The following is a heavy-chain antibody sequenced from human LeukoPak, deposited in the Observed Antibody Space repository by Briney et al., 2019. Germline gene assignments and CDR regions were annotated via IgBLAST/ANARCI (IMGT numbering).Heavy chain of an antibody. D-gene: IGHD6-19*01. V-gene: IGHV4-59*01. J-gene: IGHJ5*02. CDR3: ARGPNSSGWYYWFDP. CDR2: IYYSGST. Sequence: XXRQPPXKXXEWIGYIYYSGSTNYNPSLKSRVTISVDTSKNQFSLKLSSVTAADTAVYYCARGPNSSGWYYWFDPWGQGTLVTVSS.